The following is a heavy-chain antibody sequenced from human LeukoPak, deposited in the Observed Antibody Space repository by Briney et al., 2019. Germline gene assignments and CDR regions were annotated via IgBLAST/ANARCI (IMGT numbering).Heavy chain of an antibody. CDR1: GGSISSYY. CDR2: IYYSGST. V-gene: IGHV4-59*01. Sequence: SETLSLTCTVSGGSISSYYWSWIRQPPGKGLEWIGYIYYSGSTNYNPSLKSRVTISVDTSKNQFSLKLSSVTAADTAVYYCARDAGVDYDSSGYYYGGFDCWGQGTLVTVSS. CDR3: ARDAGVDYDSSGYYYGGFDC. D-gene: IGHD3-22*01. J-gene: IGHJ4*02.